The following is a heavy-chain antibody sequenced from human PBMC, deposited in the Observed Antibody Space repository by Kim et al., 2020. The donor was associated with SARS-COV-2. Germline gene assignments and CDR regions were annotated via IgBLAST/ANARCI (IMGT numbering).Heavy chain of an antibody. J-gene: IGHJ4*02. CDR3: ARIGYSSSSNDY. V-gene: IGHV3-7*01. CDR2: INQDGSRI. Sequence: GGSLRLSCAASGFTFRNYWMTWVRQPPGKGLEWVANINQDGSRIYYLDSVRGRLSVSRDNAKNSQYLQINSLKTEDTAVYYCARIGYSSSSNDYWGQGT. CDR1: GFTFRNYW. D-gene: IGHD6-6*01.